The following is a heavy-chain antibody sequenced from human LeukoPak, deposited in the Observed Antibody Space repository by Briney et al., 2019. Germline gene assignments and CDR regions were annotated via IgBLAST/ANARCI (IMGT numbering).Heavy chain of an antibody. CDR1: GGSFSGYY. Sequence: SETLSLTCAVYGGSFSGYYWSWIRQPPGKGLEWIGEINHSGSTNYNPSLKSRVTISVDTSKNQFSLKLSSVTAADTAVYYCARDNTQPWQYNWFDPWGQGTLVTVSS. CDR3: ARDNTQPWQYNWFDP. D-gene: IGHD1-14*01. CDR2: INHSGST. J-gene: IGHJ5*02. V-gene: IGHV4-34*01.